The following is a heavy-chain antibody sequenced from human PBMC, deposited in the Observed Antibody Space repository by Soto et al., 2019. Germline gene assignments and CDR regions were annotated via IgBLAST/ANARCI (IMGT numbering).Heavy chain of an antibody. CDR1: GGSFSGYY. J-gene: IGHJ6*02. D-gene: IGHD4-4*01. CDR3: ARGYSNYYYYGMDV. V-gene: IGHV4-34*01. Sequence: QVQLQQWGAGLLKPSETLSLTCAVYGGSFSGYYWSWIRQPPGKGLEWIGEINHSGSTNYNPSLKSRVTISVDTSKNQFSLKLSSVTAADTAVYYCARGYSNYYYYGMDVWGQGTTVTVSS. CDR2: INHSGST.